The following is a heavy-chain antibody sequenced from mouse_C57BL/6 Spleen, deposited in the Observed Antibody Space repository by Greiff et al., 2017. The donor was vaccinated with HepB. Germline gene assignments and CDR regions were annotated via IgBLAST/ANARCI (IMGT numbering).Heavy chain of an antibody. Sequence: QVQLQQSGAELVRPGTSVKMSCKASGYTFTNYWIGWAKQRPGHGLEWIGYIYPGGGYTYYKEKFKGKATRTADKSSNTAYMQFSSLTSEDSAIYYCARWGAAQGTDGYMDYWGQGTSLTVSS. J-gene: IGHJ2*02. D-gene: IGHD3-2*02. CDR3: ARWGAAQGTDGYMDY. CDR1: GYTFTNYW. CDR2: IYPGGGYT. V-gene: IGHV1-63*01.